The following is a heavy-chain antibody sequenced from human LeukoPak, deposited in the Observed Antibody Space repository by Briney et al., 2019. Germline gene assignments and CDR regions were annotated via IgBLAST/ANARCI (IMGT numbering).Heavy chain of an antibody. Sequence: SQTLSLTCAISGDSVSINSAAWNWIRQSPSRGLEWLGRTYYRSKWFYQYSLPVKSRITVNPDTSKNQLSLQLNSVTPEDTAVYYCARDRPRGEGYNHFDYWGQGILVTVSS. CDR2: TYYRSKWFY. D-gene: IGHD3-10*01. V-gene: IGHV6-1*01. J-gene: IGHJ4*02. CDR3: ARDRPRGEGYNHFDY. CDR1: GDSVSINSAA.